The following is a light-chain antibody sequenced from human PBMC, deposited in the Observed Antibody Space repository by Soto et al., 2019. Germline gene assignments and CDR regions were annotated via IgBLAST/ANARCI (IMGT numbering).Light chain of an antibody. CDR2: DVS. V-gene: IGLV2-14*03. Sequence: QSVLTQPASVSGSPGQSIAISCTGTSSDVDAYNFVSWYQHHPGKAPKLMIFDVSNRPSGVSNRFSGSKSGNTASLTISGLQAEDEADYYCTSYTTSSTYVFGTGTKAPS. CDR1: SSDVDAYNF. J-gene: IGLJ1*01. CDR3: TSYTTSSTYV.